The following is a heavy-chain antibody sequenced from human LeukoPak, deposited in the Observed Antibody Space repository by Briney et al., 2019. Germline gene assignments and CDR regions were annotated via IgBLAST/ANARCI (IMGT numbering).Heavy chain of an antibody. CDR1: GGSIGSYY. V-gene: IGHV4-59*12. D-gene: IGHD5-18*01. J-gene: IGHJ3*02. CDR3: ARFDTADAFDI. Sequence: PSETLSLTCTVSGGSIGSYYWSWIRQPPGKGLEWIGYIYYSGSTNYNPSLKSRVTISVDTSKNQFSLKLSSVTAADTAVYYCARFDTADAFDIWGQGTMVTVSS. CDR2: IYYSGST.